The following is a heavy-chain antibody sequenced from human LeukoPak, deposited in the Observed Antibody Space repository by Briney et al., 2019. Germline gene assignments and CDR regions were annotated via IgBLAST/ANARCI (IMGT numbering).Heavy chain of an antibody. Sequence: GGSLRLSCAASGFTFTKYWMVWVRQAPAKGLEWVASIHQDGSETHSIDSGRFTISRDNAKNSLYLQMNSLRDEDTAVYYCANTVGHYSHNWGQGTLVTVSS. D-gene: IGHD4-11*01. V-gene: IGHV3-7*05. CDR3: ANTVGHYSHN. CDR2: IHQDGSET. J-gene: IGHJ4*02. CDR1: GFTFTKYW.